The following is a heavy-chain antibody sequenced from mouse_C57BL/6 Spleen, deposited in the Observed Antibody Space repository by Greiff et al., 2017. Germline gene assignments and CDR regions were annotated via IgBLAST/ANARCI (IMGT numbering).Heavy chain of an antibody. CDR1: GYTFTSYW. J-gene: IGHJ2*01. Sequence: QVQLQQPGAELVKPGASVKLSCKASGYTFTSYWMQWVKQRPGQGLEWIGEIDPSDSYTNYNQQFKGKATLTVDTSSSTAYLQLSSLTSEDSAVYYCARFGFAGTTFDYWGQGTTLTVSS. V-gene: IGHV1-50*01. D-gene: IGHD4-1*01. CDR2: IDPSDSYT. CDR3: ARFGFAGTTFDY.